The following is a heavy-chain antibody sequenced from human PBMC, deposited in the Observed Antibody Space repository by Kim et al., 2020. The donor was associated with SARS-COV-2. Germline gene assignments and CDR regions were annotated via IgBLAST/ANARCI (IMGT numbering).Heavy chain of an antibody. D-gene: IGHD6-13*01. CDR2: INHSGST. Sequence: SETLSLTCAVYGGSFSGYYWSWIRQPPGKGLEWIGEINHSGSTNYNPSLKSRVTISVDTSKNQFSLKLSSVTAADTAVYYCARGPLYCSSWYFDYWGQGT. V-gene: IGHV4-34*01. J-gene: IGHJ4*02. CDR3: ARGPLYCSSWYFDY. CDR1: GGSFSGYY.